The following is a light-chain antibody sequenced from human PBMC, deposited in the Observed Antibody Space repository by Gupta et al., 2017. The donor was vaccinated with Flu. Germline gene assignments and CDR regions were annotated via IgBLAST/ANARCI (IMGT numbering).Light chain of an antibody. Sequence: EVVLTQSPATLSLSPGERAVLSCRASQSASPSLAWYQQKPGQAPRLLMYDASRRAAGIPARFSGSGSGTDFTLTISTLEPEDFAVYYCQQRSDLPMYTFGQGTKLEIK. CDR3: QQRSDLPMYT. CDR2: DAS. CDR1: QSASPS. V-gene: IGKV3-11*01. J-gene: IGKJ2*01.